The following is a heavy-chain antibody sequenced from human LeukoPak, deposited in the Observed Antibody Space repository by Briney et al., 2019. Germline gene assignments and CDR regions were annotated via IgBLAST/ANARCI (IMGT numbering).Heavy chain of an antibody. CDR1: GYTFTGYY. CDR2: INPNSGGT. Sequence: ASVKVSCKASGYTFTGYYMHWVRQAPGQGLESMGRINPNSGGTNYAQKFQGRVTMTRDTSISTAYMELSRLRSDDTAVYYCARDVGLWLLNRGDWGQGTLVTVSS. CDR3: ARDVGLWLLNRGD. D-gene: IGHD5-24*01. J-gene: IGHJ4*02. V-gene: IGHV1-2*06.